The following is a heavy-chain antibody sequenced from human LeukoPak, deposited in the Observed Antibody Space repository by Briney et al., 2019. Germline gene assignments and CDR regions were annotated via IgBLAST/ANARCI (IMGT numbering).Heavy chain of an antibody. Sequence: GGSLRLSCAASGFTFSDYCLNWVRQAPGKGLEWVSYISSSGSTIYYADSVKGRFTISRDNAKNSLYLQMNSLRAEDTAVYYCARNGYYDILTGYYNSHYFDYWGQGTLVTVSS. D-gene: IGHD3-9*01. CDR2: ISSSGSTI. V-gene: IGHV3-48*04. CDR1: GFTFSDYC. CDR3: ARNGYYDILTGYYNSHYFDY. J-gene: IGHJ4*02.